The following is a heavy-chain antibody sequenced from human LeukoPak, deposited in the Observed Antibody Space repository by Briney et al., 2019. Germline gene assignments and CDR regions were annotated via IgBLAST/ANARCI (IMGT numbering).Heavy chain of an antibody. CDR2: IIPIFGTA. CDR1: GGTFSSYA. J-gene: IGHJ4*02. D-gene: IGHD4-17*01. CDR3: ARANGLTVITFDY. Sequence: ASAKVSCKASGGTFSSYAISWVRQAPGQGLEWMGGIIPIFGTANYAQKFQGRVTITADESTSTAYMELSSLRSEDTAVYYCARANGLTVITFDYWGQGTLVTVSS. V-gene: IGHV1-69*13.